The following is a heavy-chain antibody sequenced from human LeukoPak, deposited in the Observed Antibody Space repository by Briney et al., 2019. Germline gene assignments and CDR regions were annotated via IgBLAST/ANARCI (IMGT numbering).Heavy chain of an antibody. J-gene: IGHJ6*03. Sequence: PGGSLRLSCAASGFTVSSNYMSWVRQAPGKGPERVSVIYSGGSTYYADSVKGRFTISRDNSKNTLYLQMNSLRAEDTAVYYCASLTHYYYYYMDVWGKGTTVTVSS. D-gene: IGHD3-9*01. CDR1: GFTVSSNY. CDR2: IYSGGST. CDR3: ASLTHYYYYYMDV. V-gene: IGHV3-53*01.